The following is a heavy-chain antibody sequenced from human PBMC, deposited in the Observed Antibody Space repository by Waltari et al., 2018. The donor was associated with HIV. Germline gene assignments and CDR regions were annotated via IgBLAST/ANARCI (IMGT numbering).Heavy chain of an antibody. CDR2: IWYDGSNK. J-gene: IGHJ4*02. Sequence: QVQLVESGGGVVQPGKSLRLSCAAAGFSLSNYGMHWVRQAPGKGLECVALIWYDGSNKYYGDSVKGRFTISRDISKNTLYLQMNSLRAEDTAVYFCARDFALDSWGPGTLVTVSS. CDR3: ARDFALDS. V-gene: IGHV3-33*01. CDR1: GFSLSNYG.